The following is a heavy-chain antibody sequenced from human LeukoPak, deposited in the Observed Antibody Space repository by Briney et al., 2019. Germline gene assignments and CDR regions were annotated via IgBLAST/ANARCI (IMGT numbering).Heavy chain of an antibody. CDR2: ISWDGGST. Sequence: GGSLRLSCAASGFTFDDYAMHWVRHAPGKGLEWVSLISWDGGSTYYADSVKGRFTISRDNSKNSLYLQMNSLRAEDTAVYYCARTKEMASISYFDSWGQGTLVTVSS. V-gene: IGHV3-43D*03. CDR1: GFTFDDYA. D-gene: IGHD5-24*01. J-gene: IGHJ4*02. CDR3: ARTKEMASISYFDS.